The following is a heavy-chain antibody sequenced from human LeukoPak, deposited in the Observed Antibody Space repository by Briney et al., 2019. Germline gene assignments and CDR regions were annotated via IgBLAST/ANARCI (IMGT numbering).Heavy chain of an antibody. J-gene: IGHJ4*02. Sequence: SETLSLTCAVYGGSFSGFYWSWIRQPPGKGLEWIGEINHSGSTNYNPSLKSRVTISVDTSKNQFSLKLSSVTAADTAVYYCARVNREMATITPWGQGTLVTVSS. D-gene: IGHD5-24*01. CDR3: ARVNREMATITP. CDR2: INHSGST. V-gene: IGHV4-34*01. CDR1: GGSFSGFY.